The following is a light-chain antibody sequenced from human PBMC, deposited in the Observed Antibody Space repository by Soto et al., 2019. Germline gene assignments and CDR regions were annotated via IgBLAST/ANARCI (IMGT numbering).Light chain of an antibody. J-gene: IGKJ3*01. Sequence: DLVMTQSPLSLAVAPGEPASISCRSSHGLLHSNGYNYLDWYLQKPGQSPQLLIYLGSNRASGVPDRFSGSGSGTDFTLKISRAAAEDVGVYYCMQALQTPFTFGPGTKVDIK. CDR2: LGS. V-gene: IGKV2-28*01. CDR3: MQALQTPFT. CDR1: HGLLHSNGYNY.